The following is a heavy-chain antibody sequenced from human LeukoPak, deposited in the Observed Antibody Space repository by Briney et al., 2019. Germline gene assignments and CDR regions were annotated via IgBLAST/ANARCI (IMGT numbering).Heavy chain of an antibody. CDR3: ARDYFGGWGIGVDY. D-gene: IGHD6-13*01. CDR1: GFTFSNYY. CDR2: ISSSSSTI. J-gene: IGHJ4*02. Sequence: PGGSLRLSCAASGFTFSNYYMNWVRQAPGKGLEWVSYISSSSSTIYYADSVKGRFTISRDNAKNSLYLQMNSLRAEDTAVYYCARDYFGGWGIGVDYWGQGTLVTVSS. V-gene: IGHV3-48*04.